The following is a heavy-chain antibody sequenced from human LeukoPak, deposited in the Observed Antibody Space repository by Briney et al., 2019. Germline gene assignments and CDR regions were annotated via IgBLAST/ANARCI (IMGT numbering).Heavy chain of an antibody. Sequence: GASVKVSCKASGYTFTSYYMHWVRQAPGQGLEWMGIVNPSGGSTSYAQKFQGRVTMTRGTSTSTVYMELSSLRSEDTAVYYCARDARGYSYGQNFDYWGQGTLVTVSS. V-gene: IGHV1-46*01. J-gene: IGHJ4*02. CDR3: ARDARGYSYGQNFDY. CDR2: VNPSGGST. D-gene: IGHD5-18*01. CDR1: GYTFTSYY.